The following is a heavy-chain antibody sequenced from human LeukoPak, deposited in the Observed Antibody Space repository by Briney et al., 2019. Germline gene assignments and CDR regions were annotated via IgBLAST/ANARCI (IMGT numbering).Heavy chain of an antibody. D-gene: IGHD3-22*01. CDR1: GDSVSSVDYY. CDR2: MYYRGSA. Sequence: PSETLPLTCAVSGDSVSSVDYYWGWVRQSPGKGLQWIGYMYYRGSAYYSPSLESRLSISIDTSKNQFSLKLRSVTAADTAVYYCARVLRFYFDTTGYYFDHWGQGTLVTVSS. CDR3: ARVLRFYFDTTGYYFDH. V-gene: IGHV4-30-4*01. J-gene: IGHJ4*02.